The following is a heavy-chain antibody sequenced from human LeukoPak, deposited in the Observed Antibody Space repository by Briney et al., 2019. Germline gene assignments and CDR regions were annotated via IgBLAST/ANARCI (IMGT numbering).Heavy chain of an antibody. V-gene: IGHV5-51*01. Sequence: GESLKISCQASGYNFTAYWIAWVRQMPGKGLEWMGIIYPGDSDTRNSPSFQGQVIMSVDKSTKTANLQWSSLKASDTAMYYCARHSRLGLTTNGLDVWGQGTTVTVSS. CDR2: IYPGDSDT. J-gene: IGHJ6*02. CDR3: ARHSRLGLTTNGLDV. CDR1: GYNFTAYW. D-gene: IGHD6-6*01.